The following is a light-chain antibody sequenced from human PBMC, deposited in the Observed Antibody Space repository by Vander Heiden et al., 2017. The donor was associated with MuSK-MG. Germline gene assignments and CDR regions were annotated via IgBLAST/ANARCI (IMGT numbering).Light chain of an antibody. CDR1: QSISFY. CDR3: QQSHSVPRT. V-gene: IGKV1-39*01. CDR2: LAS. J-gene: IGKJ1*01. Sequence: DIQLTQSPSSLSASVGDRVTITCRASQSISFYLNWYQQRPGKAPKFLIYLASSLRCGVPSSFSGSGSGSEFTLTISNLQPEDFATYYCQQSHSVPRTFGQGTKVEVK.